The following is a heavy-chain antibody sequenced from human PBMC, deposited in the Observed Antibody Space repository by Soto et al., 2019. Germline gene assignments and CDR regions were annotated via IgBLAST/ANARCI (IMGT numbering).Heavy chain of an antibody. CDR2: THYNGYT. CDR1: GASISSGGYH. V-gene: IGHV4-31*03. Sequence: QVQLQESGPGLVKPSQTLFLTCTVSGASISSGGYHWSWFRQPPGKGLEWIGYTHYNGYTYYNPSLKSRVTISLDTSKKQFSLNLSSVTAADTAVYFCARADYDSGSPHFDYWGQGTLVTVSS. D-gene: IGHD3-10*01. CDR3: ARADYDSGSPHFDY. J-gene: IGHJ4*02.